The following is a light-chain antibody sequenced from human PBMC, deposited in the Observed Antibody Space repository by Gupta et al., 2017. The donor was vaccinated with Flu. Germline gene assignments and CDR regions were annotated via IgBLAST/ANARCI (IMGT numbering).Light chain of an antibody. J-gene: IGLJ3*02. CDR1: RSDVGGYNL. Sequence: SITISCTGSRSDVGGYNLVSWYQQHPGKAPRLLIYEGTKRPAGVSPRFSGSKPGNTASLTISGLQADDEADYYCSSYAGTSARVFGGGTKLTVL. V-gene: IGLV2-23*01. CDR2: EGT. CDR3: SSYAGTSARV.